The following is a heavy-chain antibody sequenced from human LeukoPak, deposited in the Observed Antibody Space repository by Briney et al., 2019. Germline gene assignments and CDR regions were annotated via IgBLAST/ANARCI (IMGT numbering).Heavy chain of an antibody. CDR2: MNGDGTTT. Sequence: GGSLRLSCAASGFTFSTSWIHWVRQAPGKGLVWVSRMNGDGTTTNYADSVKGRFTISRDNAKNTLYLQMNSLRDEDTAVYYCARAGYYRFDYWGQGTLVTVSS. CDR1: GFTFSTSW. J-gene: IGHJ4*02. CDR3: ARAGYYRFDY. D-gene: IGHD2/OR15-2a*01. V-gene: IGHV3-74*01.